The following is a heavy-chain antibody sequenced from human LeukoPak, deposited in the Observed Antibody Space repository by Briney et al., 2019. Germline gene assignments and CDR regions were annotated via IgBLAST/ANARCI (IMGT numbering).Heavy chain of an antibody. V-gene: IGHV3-53*01. CDR2: TTAGGGT. CDR1: GFTVSSLF. CDR3: ARGRSTTTIFDY. D-gene: IGHD5-24*01. Sequence: GGSLRLSCAASGFTVSSLFMSWVRQAPGKALQFVSLTTAGGGTQSADSAEGRFTISRDNSKNTLFLQRNSLRVEDTAVYYCARGRSTTTIFDYWVQATLVTVSS. J-gene: IGHJ4*02.